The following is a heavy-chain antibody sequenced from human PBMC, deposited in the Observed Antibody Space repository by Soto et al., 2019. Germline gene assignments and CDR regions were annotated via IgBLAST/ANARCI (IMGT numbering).Heavy chain of an antibody. CDR3: ARGGLNIAARQYYYYGMDV. D-gene: IGHD6-6*01. CDR2: IIPIFGTA. CDR1: GGTFSSYA. V-gene: IGHV1-69*12. Sequence: QVQLVQSGAEVKKPGSSVKVSCKASGGTFSSYAISWVRQAPGQGLEWMGGIIPIFGTANYAQKFQGRVRIAADDSTSTAYMELSSVRAEDTAVYYCARGGLNIAARQYYYYGMDVWGQGTTVTVSS. J-gene: IGHJ6*02.